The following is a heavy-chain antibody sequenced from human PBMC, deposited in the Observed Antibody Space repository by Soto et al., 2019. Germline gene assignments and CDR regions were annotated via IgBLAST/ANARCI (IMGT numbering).Heavy chain of an antibody. D-gene: IGHD6-6*01. CDR1: YY. J-gene: IGHJ5*02. Sequence: YYIHSCRQAPGQGPEWMGRINPDGGRTTYAQNFNGRVTMTRDTSASTVYMELSSLKFEDTAMYYCARGAYSSSSFPPFDPWGQGTLVTVSS. CDR2: INPDGGRT. CDR3: ARGAYSSSSFPPFDP. V-gene: IGHV1-46*01.